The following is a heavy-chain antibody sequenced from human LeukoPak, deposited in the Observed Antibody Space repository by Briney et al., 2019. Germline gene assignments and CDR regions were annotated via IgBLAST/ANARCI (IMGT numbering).Heavy chain of an antibody. V-gene: IGHV4-34*01. CDR2: INHSGST. CDR1: GGSFSNSY. D-gene: IGHD4-17*01. CDR3: ARGTVTTKDY. J-gene: IGHJ4*02. Sequence: PSETLSLTCAVYGGSFSNSYWSWIRQPPGKGLEWIGEINHSGSTNYNPSLKSRVTISVDTSKNQFSLKLSSVTAADTAVYYCARGTVTTKDYWGQGTLVTVSS.